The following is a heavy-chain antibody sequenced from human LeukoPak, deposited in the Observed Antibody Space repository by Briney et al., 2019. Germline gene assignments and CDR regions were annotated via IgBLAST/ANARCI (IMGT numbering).Heavy chain of an antibody. Sequence: SETLSLTCTVSGASVNGASVTTYYWSWIRQPPGKGLEWIGYIYYSGSTNYNPSLKSRVTISVDTSKNQFSLKLSSVTAADTAVYYCAREGYYYYMDVWGKGTTVTISS. CDR3: AREGYYYYMDV. J-gene: IGHJ6*03. V-gene: IGHV4-61*01. CDR2: IYYSGST. CDR1: GASVNGASVTTYY.